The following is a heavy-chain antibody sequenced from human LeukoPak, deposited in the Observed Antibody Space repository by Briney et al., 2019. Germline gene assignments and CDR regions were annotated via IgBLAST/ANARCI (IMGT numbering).Heavy chain of an antibody. CDR1: GFHLSSYA. CDR3: AKDSSSWTDSFDY. J-gene: IGHJ4*02. Sequence: GGSLTLLRAASGFHLSSYAVRWVRQAPRKGLEWDSAIRGSGGSTYYADSGKGRFPISRDNSNNTLYMQMNSLRAEDTAVYYCAKDSSSWTDSFDYWGQGTLVTVSS. D-gene: IGHD6-13*01. V-gene: IGHV3-23*01. CDR2: IRGSGGST.